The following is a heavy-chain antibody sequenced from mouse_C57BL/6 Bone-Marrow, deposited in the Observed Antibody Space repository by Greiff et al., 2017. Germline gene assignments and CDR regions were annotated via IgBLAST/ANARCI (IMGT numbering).Heavy chain of an antibody. CDR2: ISGGGGNT. V-gene: IGHV5-9*01. CDR3: ARHDPFDY. Sequence: LQQSGGGLVKPGGSLKLSCAASGFTFSSYTMSWVRQTPEKRLEWVATISGGGGNTYYPDSVKGRFTISRDNAKNTLYLQMSSLRSEDTALYYCARHDPFDYWGQGTTLTVSS. J-gene: IGHJ2*01. CDR1: GFTFSSYT.